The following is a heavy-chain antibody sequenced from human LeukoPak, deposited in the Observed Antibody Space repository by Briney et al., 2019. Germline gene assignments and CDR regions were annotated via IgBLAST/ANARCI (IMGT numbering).Heavy chain of an antibody. CDR2: IYYSGST. CDR3: ARGRRWLHGDSWFDP. CDR1: GGSISSSSYY. D-gene: IGHD6-19*01. Sequence: PSETLSLTCTVSGGSISSSSYYWGWIRQPPGKGLEWIGSIYYSGSTYYNPSLKSRVTISVDTSKNQFSLKLSSVTAADTAVYYCARGRRWLHGDSWFDPWGQGTLVTVSS. V-gene: IGHV4-39*01. J-gene: IGHJ5*02.